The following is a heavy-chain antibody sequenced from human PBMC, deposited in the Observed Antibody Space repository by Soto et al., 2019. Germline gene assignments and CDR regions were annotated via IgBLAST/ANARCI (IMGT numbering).Heavy chain of an antibody. J-gene: IGHJ3*01. Sequence: GGSLRLSCAALGFTVSGKRYVAWARQAPGKGLEWISALYDVDGTFYADSVKGRFTTSSDSSKTTVYLQMNGLRPDDTAVYYCASWHEREHAYDVWGRGTTVTVSS. CDR1: GFTVSGKRY. V-gene: IGHV3-53*01. CDR2: LYDVDGT. D-gene: IGHD1-1*01. CDR3: ASWHEREHAYDV.